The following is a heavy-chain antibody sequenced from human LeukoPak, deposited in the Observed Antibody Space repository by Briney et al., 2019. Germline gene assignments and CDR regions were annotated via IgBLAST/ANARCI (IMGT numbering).Heavy chain of an antibody. CDR3: ARDITGTDFDY. J-gene: IGHJ4*02. V-gene: IGHV1-2*06. Sequence: ASVKVSCKASGYTFTGYYMHWVRQAPGQGLEWMGRINPDSGGTNYAQKFQGRVTMTRDTSISTAYMELSRLRSDDTAVYYCARDITGTDFDYWGQGTLATVSS. CDR2: INPDSGGT. CDR1: GYTFTGYY. D-gene: IGHD1-7*01.